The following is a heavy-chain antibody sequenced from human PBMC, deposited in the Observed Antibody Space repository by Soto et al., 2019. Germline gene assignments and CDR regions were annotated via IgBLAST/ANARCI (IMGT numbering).Heavy chain of an antibody. CDR1: GFTVSSNY. J-gene: IGHJ3*02. Sequence: EVQLVESGGGLVQPGGSLRLSCAASGFTVSSNYMSWVRQAPGKGLEWVSVIYSGGSTYYADSVKGRFTISRDNSKNPLYLQMNGLRAEDTAVYYCARGSSGWYDDAFDIWGQGTMVTVSS. D-gene: IGHD6-19*01. CDR2: IYSGGST. V-gene: IGHV3-66*01. CDR3: ARGSSGWYDDAFDI.